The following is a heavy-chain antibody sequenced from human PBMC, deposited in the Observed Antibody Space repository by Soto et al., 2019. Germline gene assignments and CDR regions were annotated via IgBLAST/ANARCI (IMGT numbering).Heavy chain of an antibody. CDR2: IYSGTT. D-gene: IGHD2-15*01. CDR3: AREDSGAFFDF. J-gene: IGHJ4*02. CDR1: CVSISSGVYS. Sequence: SEPLSLTCAVSCVSISSGVYSWSWIRQPPGKGMEWIGYIYSGTTHYNPSLKSRVTISMDRSKNQVSLSLKSVTAADTAVYYCAREDSGAFFDFWGQGNLVT. V-gene: IGHV4-30-2*01.